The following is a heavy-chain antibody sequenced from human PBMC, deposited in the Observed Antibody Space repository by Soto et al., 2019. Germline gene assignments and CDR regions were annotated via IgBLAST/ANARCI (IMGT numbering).Heavy chain of an antibody. V-gene: IGHV4-59*01. Sequence: XETLSLTCAVYGGSFSGYHWSGIRQSPGKGLEWIGYVFYTGSTKYNPALKRRVTISVDTSKNQFSLKLSSVSAADTGLYYCARSYSGTFYGYDTWGQGILVTVSS. CDR1: GGSFSGYH. D-gene: IGHD1-26*01. J-gene: IGHJ5*02. CDR3: ARSYSGTFYGYDT. CDR2: VFYTGST.